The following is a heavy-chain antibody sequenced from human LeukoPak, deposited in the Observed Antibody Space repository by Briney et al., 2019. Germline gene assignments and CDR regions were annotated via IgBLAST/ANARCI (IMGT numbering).Heavy chain of an antibody. CDR2: MKEDGGEI. CDR1: AFTFSSYW. V-gene: IGHV3-7*01. Sequence: GGSLRLSCEASAFTFSSYWMSWVRQAPGKGLEWVANMKEDGGEINYVDSVKGRFTISRDNAKNSLYLQMNSLRAEDTAVYYCARDRPDTAYDYWGQGTLVTVSS. D-gene: IGHD5-18*01. CDR3: ARDRPDTAYDY. J-gene: IGHJ4*02.